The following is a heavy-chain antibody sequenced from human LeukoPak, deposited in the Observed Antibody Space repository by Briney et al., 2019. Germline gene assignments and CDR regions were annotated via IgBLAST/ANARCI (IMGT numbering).Heavy chain of an antibody. CDR3: ARDFIYGSGGYLFDY. J-gene: IGHJ4*02. Sequence: ASVKVSCKASGYTFTGYYMHWVRQAPGQGLEWMGRINPNSGGTNYAQKFQGRVTMTRDTSISTAYMELSRLRSDDTAVYYCARDFIYGSGGYLFDYWGQGTLVTVSS. V-gene: IGHV1-2*06. CDR1: GYTFTGYY. D-gene: IGHD3-10*01. CDR2: INPNSGGT.